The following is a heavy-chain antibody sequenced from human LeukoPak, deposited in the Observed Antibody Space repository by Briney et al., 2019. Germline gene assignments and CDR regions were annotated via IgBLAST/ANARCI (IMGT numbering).Heavy chain of an antibody. V-gene: IGHV3-23*01. CDR2: ISGSGGST. J-gene: IGHJ4*02. CDR3: AKDWGDYSNYRPYYFDY. D-gene: IGHD4-11*01. CDR1: GFTFSSYA. Sequence: GGPLSLSCAASGFTFSSYAMSWVRQAPGKGLEWVSAISGSGGSTYYADSVKGRFTISRDNSKNTLYLQMNSLRAEDTAVYYCAKDWGDYSNYRPYYFDYWGQGTLVTVSS.